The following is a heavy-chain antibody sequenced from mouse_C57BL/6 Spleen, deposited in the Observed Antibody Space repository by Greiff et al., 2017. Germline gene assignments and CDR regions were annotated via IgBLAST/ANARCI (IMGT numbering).Heavy chain of an antibody. CDR2: INPNNGGT. CDR1: GYTFTDYY. CDR3: ARPIYDGYYELDY. J-gene: IGHJ2*01. Sequence: EVQLQQSGPELVKPGASVKISCKASGYTFTDYYMNWVKQSHGKSLEWIGDINPNNGGTSYNQKFKGKATLTVDKSSSTAYMELRSLTSEDSAVYYCARPIYDGYYELDYWGQGTTLTVSS. D-gene: IGHD2-3*01. V-gene: IGHV1-26*01.